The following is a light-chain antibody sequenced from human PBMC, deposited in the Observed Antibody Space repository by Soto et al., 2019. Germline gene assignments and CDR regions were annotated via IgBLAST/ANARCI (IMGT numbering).Light chain of an antibody. V-gene: IGKV1-12*01. Sequence: DIQMTQSPSFVSASVGDRVTMTCRASLSIGRFLAWYQQKPGKAPKLLIHYISTLQSGVPSRFSGGGSGTDFTLTINSLQPEDFATYFCHQANSFPFTFGQGTKLEIK. J-gene: IGKJ2*01. CDR1: LSIGRF. CDR2: YIS. CDR3: HQANSFPFT.